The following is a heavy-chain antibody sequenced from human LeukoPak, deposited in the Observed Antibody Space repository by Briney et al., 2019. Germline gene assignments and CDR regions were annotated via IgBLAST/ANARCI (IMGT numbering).Heavy chain of an antibody. V-gene: IGHV4-61*09. Sequence: SETLSLTCTVSGGSISSGSYYCSWIRQPAGKGLEWIGHIYKSGSTNYNPSLKSRVTVSVDASKNQFSLKLSSVTAADTAVYYCAREKGMAYSSSWYKEFIFDYWGQGTLVTVSS. CDR3: AREKGMAYSSSWYKEFIFDY. J-gene: IGHJ4*02. D-gene: IGHD6-13*01. CDR2: IYKSGST. CDR1: GGSISSGSYY.